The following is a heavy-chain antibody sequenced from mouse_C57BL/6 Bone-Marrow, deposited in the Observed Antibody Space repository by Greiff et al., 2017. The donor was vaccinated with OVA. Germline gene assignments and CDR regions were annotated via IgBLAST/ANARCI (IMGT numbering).Heavy chain of an antibody. J-gene: IGHJ2*01. V-gene: IGHV1-54*01. Sequence: VQLQQSGAELVRPGTSVKVSCKASGYAFTNYLIEWVKQRPGQGLEWIGVINPGSGGTNYNEKFKGKATLTADKSSSTAYMQLSSLTSEDSAVYCCARDYYGSSYYFDYWGQVTTLTVSS. CDR2: INPGSGGT. CDR3: ARDYYGSSYYFDY. CDR1: GYAFTNYL. D-gene: IGHD1-1*01.